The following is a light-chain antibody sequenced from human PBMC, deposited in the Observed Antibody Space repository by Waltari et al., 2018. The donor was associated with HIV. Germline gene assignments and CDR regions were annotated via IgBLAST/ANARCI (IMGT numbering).Light chain of an antibody. Sequence: QSALNQPASVAGSHGQPLTISRTGTSCNVGSDDLVVRYQQHPGQAPKLIIYEVTKRPSGVSNRFSGSKSGNTASLTISGLQAEDEADYYCCSCPRSGIRYVFGTGTKVTVL. CDR2: EVT. J-gene: IGLJ1*01. CDR3: CSCPRSGIRYV. CDR1: SCNVGSDDL. V-gene: IGLV2-23*02.